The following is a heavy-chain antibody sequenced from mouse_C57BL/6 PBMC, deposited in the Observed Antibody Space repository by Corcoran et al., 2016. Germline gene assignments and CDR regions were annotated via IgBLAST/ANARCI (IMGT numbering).Heavy chain of an antibody. CDR3: ARLELGWYFDV. V-gene: IGHV1-26*01. CDR1: GYTFTDYY. CDR2: INPNNGGT. J-gene: IGHJ1*03. D-gene: IGHD4-1*01. Sequence: EVQLQQSGPELVKPGASVKISCKASGYTFTDYYMNWVKQSHGKSLEWIGDINPNNGGTSYNQKFKGKATLTVDKSSSTAYMELRSLTAEDSADYYCARLELGWYFDVWGTGTTVTVSS.